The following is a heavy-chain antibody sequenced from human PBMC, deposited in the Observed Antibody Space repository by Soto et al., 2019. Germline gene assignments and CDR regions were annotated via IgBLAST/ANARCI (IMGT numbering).Heavy chain of an antibody. J-gene: IGHJ4*02. Sequence: QVQLQESGPGLVKPSETLSLTCFVSGGSFTSSSYYWGWIRQPPGKGLEWIGSIYYSGSTYYNPSLKSRVTISIDTSKNQFSLKLSSVTAADTAVYYCARRKPLSFGELFFDSWGQGTLVTVSS. V-gene: IGHV4-39*01. CDR1: GGSFTSSSYY. D-gene: IGHD3-10*01. CDR3: ARRKPLSFGELFFDS. CDR2: IYYSGST.